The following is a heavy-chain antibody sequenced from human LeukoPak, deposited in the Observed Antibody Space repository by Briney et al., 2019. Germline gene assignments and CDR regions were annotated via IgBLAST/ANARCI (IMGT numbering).Heavy chain of an antibody. V-gene: IGHV1-18*04. Sequence: ASVKVSCKASGYTFTSYGISWVRQAPGQGLEWMGRISAYNGNTNYAQKLQGRVTMTTDTSTSTAYMELRSLRSDDTAVYYCARDEGFGGYDILTGPFDYWGQGTLVTVSS. CDR1: GYTFTSYG. D-gene: IGHD3-9*01. CDR3: ARDEGFGGYDILTGPFDY. J-gene: IGHJ4*02. CDR2: ISAYNGNT.